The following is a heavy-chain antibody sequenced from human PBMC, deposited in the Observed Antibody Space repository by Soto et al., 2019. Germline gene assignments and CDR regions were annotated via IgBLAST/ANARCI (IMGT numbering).Heavy chain of an antibody. D-gene: IGHD6-6*01. V-gene: IGHV3-53*02. CDR1: GFTVSSNY. CDR3: ARDVHSSSSGDY. CDR2: IYSGGST. J-gene: IGHJ4*02. Sequence: EVQLVETGGGLIQPGGSLRLSCAASGFTVSSNYMSWVRQAPGKGLEWVSVIYSGGSTYYADSVKGRFTISRDNSKNTLYLQMNSLRAEDTAVYYCARDVHSSSSGDYCGQGTLVTVSS.